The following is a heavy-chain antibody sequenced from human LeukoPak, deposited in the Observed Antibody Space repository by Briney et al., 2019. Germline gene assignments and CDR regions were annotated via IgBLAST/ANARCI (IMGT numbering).Heavy chain of an antibody. CDR3: ARDLRVSIIRGSFDY. CDR2: IKQDGSER. V-gene: IGHV3-7*01. D-gene: IGHD3-10*01. J-gene: IGHJ4*02. CDR1: GFTFSSYS. Sequence: GGSLRLSCAAPGFTFSSYSMTWVRQAPGKGLEWVASIKQDGSERSYVDSVQGRFTISRDNAKNSLYLQVDSLRIEDTAVYYCARDLRVSIIRGSFDYWGQGTLVSVSS.